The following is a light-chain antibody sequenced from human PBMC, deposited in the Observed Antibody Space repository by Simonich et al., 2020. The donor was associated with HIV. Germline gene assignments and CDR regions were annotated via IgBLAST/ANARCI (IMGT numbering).Light chain of an antibody. CDR3: QQLNSYRT. Sequence: DIQMTQSPSSLSASVGNRVTITCRASQRISNYLNWYQKRSGKAPKLLISAASSLQSGVPSRFSGSGSGTDFTLTIRGLQPEDFATYYCQQLNSYRTFGQGTRLEIK. CDR1: QRISNY. V-gene: IGKV1-39*01. J-gene: IGKJ5*01. CDR2: AAS.